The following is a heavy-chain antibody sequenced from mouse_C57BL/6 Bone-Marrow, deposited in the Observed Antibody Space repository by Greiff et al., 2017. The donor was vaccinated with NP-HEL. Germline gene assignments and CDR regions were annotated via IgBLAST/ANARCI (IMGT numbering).Heavy chain of an antibody. D-gene: IGHD1-1*01. Sequence: EVHLVESGGGLVKPGGSLKLSCAASGFTFSSYTMSWVRQTPEKRLEWVATISGGGGNTYYPDSVKGRFTISRDNAKNTLYLQMSSLRSEDTALYYCARHFTTVVGEVFDYWGQGTTLTVSS. CDR2: ISGGGGNT. V-gene: IGHV5-9*01. CDR1: GFTFSSYT. J-gene: IGHJ2*01. CDR3: ARHFTTVVGEVFDY.